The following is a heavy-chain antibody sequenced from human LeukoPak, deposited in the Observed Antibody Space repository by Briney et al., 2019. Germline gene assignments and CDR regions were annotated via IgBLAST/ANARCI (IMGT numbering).Heavy chain of an antibody. J-gene: IGHJ6*02. CDR3: ARNLASGRGFRNAVDV. CDR2: ISSTSSTI. D-gene: IGHD3-10*01. Sequence: GGSLRLSCAASGFTFRSYSMHWVRQAPGKGLEWVSYISSTSSTIYYADSVKGRFTISRDNAKNSLYLQMNSLRDEDTAVYYCARNLASGRGFRNAVDVWGQGTSVTVSS. V-gene: IGHV3-48*02. CDR1: GFTFRSYS.